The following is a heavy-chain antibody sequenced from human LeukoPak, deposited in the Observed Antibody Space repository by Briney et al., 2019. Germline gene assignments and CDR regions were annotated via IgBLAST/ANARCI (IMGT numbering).Heavy chain of an antibody. Sequence: GGSLRLSCAASGFTFSSYGMHWVRQAPGKGLEWVAVISYHGSNEYYADSVKGRFSVSRDNAKNSLYLQMNSLRAEDTAVYYCARRSIYCSSTSCYKDYYYYYMDVWGKGTTVTVSS. CDR1: GFTFSSYG. J-gene: IGHJ6*03. D-gene: IGHD2-2*02. CDR2: ISYHGSNE. CDR3: ARRSIYCSSTSCYKDYYYYYMDV. V-gene: IGHV3-30*03.